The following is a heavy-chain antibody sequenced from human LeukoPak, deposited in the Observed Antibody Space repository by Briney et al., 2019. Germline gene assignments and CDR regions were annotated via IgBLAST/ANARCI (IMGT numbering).Heavy chain of an antibody. Sequence: PGVSLRLSCAASGFTFSSYAMSWVRQAPGKGLEWVSAISGSGGSTYYADSVKGRFTISRDNSKNTLYLQMNSLRAEDTAVYYCAKGILGYCSGGSCRLPFDIWGQGTLVTVSS. CDR2: ISGSGGST. CDR1: GFTFSSYA. J-gene: IGHJ3*02. CDR3: AKGILGYCSGGSCRLPFDI. V-gene: IGHV3-23*01. D-gene: IGHD2-15*01.